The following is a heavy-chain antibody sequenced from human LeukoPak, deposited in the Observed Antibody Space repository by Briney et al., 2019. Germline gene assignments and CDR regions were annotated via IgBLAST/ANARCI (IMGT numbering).Heavy chain of an antibody. D-gene: IGHD6-6*01. CDR2: IYPADSDI. Sequence: GESLKISCKGSGYSITNYWIAWVRQMPGKGLEWMGIIYPADSDIRYSPSFQGQVTISADKSINTAYLQWSSLKASDTAMYYCASSQPYSSSFQPMDVWSQGTTVTVSS. J-gene: IGHJ6*02. CDR1: GYSITNYW. V-gene: IGHV5-51*01. CDR3: ASSQPYSSSFQPMDV.